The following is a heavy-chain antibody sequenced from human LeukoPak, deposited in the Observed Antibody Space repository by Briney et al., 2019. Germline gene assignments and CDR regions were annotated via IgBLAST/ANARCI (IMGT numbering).Heavy chain of an antibody. Sequence: GGSLRLSCAASGFTFSTYDVHWVRQAPGKGLEWVAFIQSDGSNKQCTDSEKGRFTISRDNSKNTLYLQMNSLRAEDTAVYYCAKWPLNWGQGTMVTVSS. CDR3: AKWPLN. CDR2: IQSDGSNK. J-gene: IGHJ3*01. V-gene: IGHV3-30*02. CDR1: GFTFSTYD.